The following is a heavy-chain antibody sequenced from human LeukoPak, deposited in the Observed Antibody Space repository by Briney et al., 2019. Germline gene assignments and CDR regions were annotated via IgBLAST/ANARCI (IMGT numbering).Heavy chain of an antibody. V-gene: IGHV3-48*03. CDR3: TRTQYSGGWTFDY. J-gene: IGHJ4*02. CDR1: GFTFSIYE. CDR2: ITSSGSII. D-gene: IGHD6-19*01. Sequence: GGSLRLSCAASGFTFSIYEMNWVRQAPGKGLEWVAYITSSGSIIYYADSVKGRFTISRDNAKNSLYLQMNSLRAEDTAVYYCTRTQYSGGWTFDYWGQGTLVTVSS.